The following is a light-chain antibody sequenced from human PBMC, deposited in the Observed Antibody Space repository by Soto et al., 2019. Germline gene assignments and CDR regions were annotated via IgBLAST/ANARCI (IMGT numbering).Light chain of an antibody. J-gene: IGKJ2*01. V-gene: IGKV3-20*01. Sequence: EIVLTQSADTLSLSPWERATHSCRASQSVSSSHLAWYQQRLGQAPRLLIYRASSRATGIPDRFSGSGSGTDFTLTISRLEPDDSAVYYCQHYGSSPREVTFGQGTKLEI. CDR2: RAS. CDR1: QSVSSSH. CDR3: QHYGSSPREVT.